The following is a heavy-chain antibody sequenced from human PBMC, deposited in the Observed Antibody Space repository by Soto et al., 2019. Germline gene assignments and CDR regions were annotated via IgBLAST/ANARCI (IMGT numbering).Heavy chain of an antibody. D-gene: IGHD3-16*01. J-gene: IGHJ5*02. V-gene: IGHV2-5*01. CDR2: IFWNDDK. CDR1: GFSLSTTAVA. CDR3: AHRLLSTYYSDTGWEP. Sequence: QITLKESGPTLVKPTQTLTLTCTFSGFSLSTTAVAVGWIRQPPGKALEWLAVIFWNDDKVYSPSLQSRLTISKDTSKNQVVLTLTNVDPVDTATYYCAHRLLSTYYSDTGWEPWGQGILVTVSS.